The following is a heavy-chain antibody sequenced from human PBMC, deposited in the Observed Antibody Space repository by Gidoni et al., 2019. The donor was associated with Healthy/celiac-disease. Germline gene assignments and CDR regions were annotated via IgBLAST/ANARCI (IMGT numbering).Heavy chain of an antibody. J-gene: IGHJ4*02. CDR3: ARDLYSSGWPDY. Sequence: QVQLVESGGGVVQPGRSLRLSCAASGFTFSSYGMHWVRQAPGKGLEWVAVIWDDGSNKYYADSVKGRFTISRDNSKNTLYLQMNSLRAEDTAVYYCARDLYSSGWPDYWGQGTLVTVSS. CDR2: IWDDGSNK. V-gene: IGHV3-33*01. D-gene: IGHD6-19*01. CDR1: GFTFSSYG.